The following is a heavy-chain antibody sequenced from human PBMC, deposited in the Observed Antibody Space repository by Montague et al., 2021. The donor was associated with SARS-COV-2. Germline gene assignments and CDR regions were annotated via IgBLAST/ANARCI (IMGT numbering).Heavy chain of an antibody. CDR1: GGSISSSSYY. CDR2: IYYSGST. CDR3: AGHRGDWCSVVVPSWFDP. V-gene: IGHV4-39*01. J-gene: IGHJ5*02. Sequence: SETLSLTCTVSGGSISSSSYYWGWIRQPPGKGLEWIGNIYYSGSTYYNPSLKSRVTISADTSKNQFSLKLRSVTAADTAVYYCAGHRGDWCSVVVPSWFDPWGQGTLVTVSS. D-gene: IGHD2-2*01.